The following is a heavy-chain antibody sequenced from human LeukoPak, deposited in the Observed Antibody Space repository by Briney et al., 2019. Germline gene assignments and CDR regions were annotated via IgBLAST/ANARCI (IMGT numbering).Heavy chain of an antibody. CDR1: GYTFTSYG. D-gene: IGHD4-23*01. Sequence: ASVKVSCKASGYTFTSYGISWVRQAPGQGLEWMGWISAYNGNTNYAQKLQGRVTMTTDTSTSTAYMELRSLRSDDTAVYYCARAYGGNSVNYYYYMDVWGKGTTVTVSS. CDR2: ISAYNGNT. J-gene: IGHJ6*03. CDR3: ARAYGGNSVNYYYYMDV. V-gene: IGHV1-18*01.